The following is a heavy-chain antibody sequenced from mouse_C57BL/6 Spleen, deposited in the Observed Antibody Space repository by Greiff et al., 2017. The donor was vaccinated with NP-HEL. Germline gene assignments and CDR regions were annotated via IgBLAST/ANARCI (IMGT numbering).Heavy chain of an antibody. CDR2: IDPSDSYT. J-gene: IGHJ3*01. Sequence: VQLQQSGAELVMPGASVKLSCKASGYTFTSYWMHWVKQRPGQGLEWIGEIDPSDSYTNYNQKFKGKSTLTVDKSSSTAYMQLSSLTSEDSAVYYCARKDLGYYGSSPAWFAYWGQGTLVTVSA. V-gene: IGHV1-69*01. D-gene: IGHD1-1*01. CDR3: ARKDLGYYGSSPAWFAY. CDR1: GYTFTSYW.